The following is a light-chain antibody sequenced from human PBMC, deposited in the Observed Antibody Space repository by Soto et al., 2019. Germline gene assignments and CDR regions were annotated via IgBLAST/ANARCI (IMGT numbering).Light chain of an antibody. Sequence: EIVWTQSPATLSLSPGEGATLSCRASQSVSSYLAWYQQKPGQAPRLLIYDASNRATGIPARFSGSGSGTDFTLTICSLEPEDFAVYGCHQRSNWPRTVGQGTKLEIK. V-gene: IGKV3-11*01. J-gene: IGKJ2*01. CDR2: DAS. CDR3: HQRSNWPRT. CDR1: QSVSSY.